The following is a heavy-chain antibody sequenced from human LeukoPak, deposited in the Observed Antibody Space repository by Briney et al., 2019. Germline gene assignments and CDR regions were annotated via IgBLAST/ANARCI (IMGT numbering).Heavy chain of an antibody. CDR3: TRDKGAGKYYFDY. V-gene: IGHV3-23*01. CDR2: IIGGAGGT. J-gene: IGHJ4*02. Sequence: PGGSLRLSCAASGFTFSSHGMSWVRQAPGKGLGWVSGIIGGAGGTYYADSVEGRFTISRDNAKNSLYLQMNSLRAEDTAVYYCTRDKGAGKYYFDYWGQGTLVTVSS. D-gene: IGHD6-19*01. CDR1: GFTFSSHG.